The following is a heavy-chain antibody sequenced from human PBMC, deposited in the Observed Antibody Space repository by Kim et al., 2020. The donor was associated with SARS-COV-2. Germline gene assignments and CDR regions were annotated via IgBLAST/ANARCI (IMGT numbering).Heavy chain of an antibody. D-gene: IGHD2-21*01. J-gene: IGHJ5*02. CDR3: ARDNSLADLMWSFSP. CDR2: MFPSGRST. Sequence: ASVKVSCKASGFNFTGFYMHWVRQAPGQGPEWMGLMFPSGRSTIYAQKFQGRITMTIDTSTSIDYMELTSLRSEDTAVYYCARDNSLADLMWSFSPWDQ. V-gene: IGHV1-46*01. CDR1: GFNFTGFY.